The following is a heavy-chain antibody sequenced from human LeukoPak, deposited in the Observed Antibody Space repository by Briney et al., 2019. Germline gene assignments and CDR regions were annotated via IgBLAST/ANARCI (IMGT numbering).Heavy chain of an antibody. CDR3: AKGPNSSWNADYYYFDMDV. CDR1: GFTFSTYA. V-gene: IGHV3-23*01. D-gene: IGHD6-13*01. Sequence: GGSLRVSCAASGFTFSTYAMNWVRQAPGKGLEWVSAISGSGGATYYADSVKGRFTISRDNSKNTLYLQTNSLRVEDTAVYYCAKGPNSSWNADYYYFDMDVWGKGTTVTVFS. CDR2: ISGSGGAT. J-gene: IGHJ6*04.